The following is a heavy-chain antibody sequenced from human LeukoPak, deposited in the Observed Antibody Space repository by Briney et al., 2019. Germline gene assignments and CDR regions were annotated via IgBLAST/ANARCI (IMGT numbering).Heavy chain of an antibody. D-gene: IGHD3-22*01. V-gene: IGHV4-39*01. CDR3: ARHGRRAYYYDRGRSFDI. Sequence: SLXCTVSXGSXNTXSYYWGXIXQXXXXXXXXXXSINYSGNTYYSPSLKSRVTMSVDTSKNQFSLKLSSVTAADTAVYYCARHGRRAYYYDRGRSFDIWGQGTMVTVSS. CDR1: XGSXNTXSYY. CDR2: INYSGNT. J-gene: IGHJ3*02.